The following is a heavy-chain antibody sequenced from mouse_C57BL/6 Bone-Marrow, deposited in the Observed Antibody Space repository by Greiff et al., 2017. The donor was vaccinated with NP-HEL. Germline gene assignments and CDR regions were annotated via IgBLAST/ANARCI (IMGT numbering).Heavy chain of an antibody. J-gene: IGHJ1*03. D-gene: IGHD1-1*01. CDR2: SRNKANDYTT. CDR3: ARDASDYGSSWSDWYFDV. V-gene: IGHV7-1*01. CDR1: GFTFSDFY. Sequence: EVKLLESGGGLVQSGRSLRLSCATSGFTFSDFYMEWVRQAPGKGLEWIAASRNKANDYTTEYSASVKGRFIVSRDTSQSILYLQMNALRADDTAIYYCARDASDYGSSWSDWYFDVWGTGTTVTVSS.